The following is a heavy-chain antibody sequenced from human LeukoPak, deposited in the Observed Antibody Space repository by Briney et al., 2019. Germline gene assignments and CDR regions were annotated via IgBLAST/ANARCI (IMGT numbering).Heavy chain of an antibody. CDR3: TRGDCRTTSCSEGWFDP. CDR2: IHTGASVYASGST. V-gene: IGHV4-61*02. D-gene: IGHD2-2*01. Sequence: PSETLSLTCTVSGASISSGSYHWNWIRQPAGRGLEWIGRIHTGASVYASGSTNLNPSLKSRVNISIDTSKNQFSLRLSSVTAADTAVYYCTRGDCRTTSCSEGWFDPWGQGTLVTVSS. CDR1: GASISSGSYH. J-gene: IGHJ5*02.